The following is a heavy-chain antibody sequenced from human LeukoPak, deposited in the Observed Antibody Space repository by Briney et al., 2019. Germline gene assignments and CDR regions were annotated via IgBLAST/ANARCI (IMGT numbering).Heavy chain of an antibody. D-gene: IGHD6-13*01. J-gene: IGHJ4*02. CDR1: GFTFSSYS. CDR3: ARSSIAAAGHLDY. Sequence: GGSLRLSCAASGFTFSSYSMNWVRQAPGKGLEWVSSISSSSSYIHYADSVKGRFTISRDNAKNSLYLQMNSLRAEDTAVYYCARSSIAAAGHLDYWGQGTLVTVSS. V-gene: IGHV3-21*01. CDR2: ISSSSSYI.